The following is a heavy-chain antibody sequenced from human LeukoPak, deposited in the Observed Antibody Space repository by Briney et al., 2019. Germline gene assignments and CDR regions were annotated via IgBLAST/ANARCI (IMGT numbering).Heavy chain of an antibody. V-gene: IGHV1-2*02. D-gene: IGHD1-14*01. CDR3: ARDRSEPLQAFDI. J-gene: IGHJ3*02. CDR1: GYTFTGCY. CDR2: INPNSGGT. Sequence: ASVKVSCKASGYTFTGCYMHWVRQAPGQGLEWMGWINPNSGGTNYAQKFQGRVTMTRDTSISTAYMELSRLRSDDTAVYYCARDRSEPLQAFDIWGQGTMVTVSS.